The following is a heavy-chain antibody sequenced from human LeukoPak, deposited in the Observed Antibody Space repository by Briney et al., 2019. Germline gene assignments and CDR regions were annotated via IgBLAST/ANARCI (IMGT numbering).Heavy chain of an antibody. CDR2: ISGSSGTI. J-gene: IGHJ4*02. D-gene: IGHD3-10*01. CDR3: TNGGHLDY. Sequence: GGSLRLSCTASGFTFSSYNMNWVRQTPGKGLEWLSYISGSSGTIYYADSVKGRFTISRDNGKNSLFLQMNSLRAEDTAVYYCTNGGHLDYWGQGTLVTVSS. V-gene: IGHV3-48*04. CDR1: GFTFSSYN.